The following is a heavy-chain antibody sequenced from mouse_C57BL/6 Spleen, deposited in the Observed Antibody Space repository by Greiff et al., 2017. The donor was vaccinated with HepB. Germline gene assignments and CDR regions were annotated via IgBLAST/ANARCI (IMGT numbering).Heavy chain of an antibody. CDR3: TRSGLYYGSSYGY. CDR2: IDPETGGT. V-gene: IGHV1-15*01. Sequence: VQLQQSGAELVRPGASVTLSCKASGYTFTDYEMHWVKQTPVHGLEWIGAIDPETGGTAYNQKFKGKAILTADKSSSTAYMELRSLTSEDSAVYYCTRSGLYYGSSYGYWGQGTTLTVSS. D-gene: IGHD1-1*01. J-gene: IGHJ2*01. CDR1: GYTFTDYE.